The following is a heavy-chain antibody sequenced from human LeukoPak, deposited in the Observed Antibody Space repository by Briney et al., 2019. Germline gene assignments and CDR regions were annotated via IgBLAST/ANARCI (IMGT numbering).Heavy chain of an antibody. Sequence: GEALKISCTGSGYRFTSYWIGWVRPIPGEGLGWVGVIYPGDSDTRYSPSFQGQVTISADKSISTAYLQWSSLKASDTAMYYCATSSGTYGYDAFDIWGQGTMVTVSS. CDR2: IYPGDSDT. J-gene: IGHJ3*02. CDR1: GYRFTSYW. V-gene: IGHV5-51*01. D-gene: IGHD1-26*01. CDR3: ATSSGTYGYDAFDI.